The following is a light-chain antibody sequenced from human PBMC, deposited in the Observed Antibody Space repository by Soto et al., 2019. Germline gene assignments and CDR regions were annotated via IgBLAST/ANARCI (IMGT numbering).Light chain of an antibody. CDR1: ESVSSNY. CDR2: GAS. CDR3: QHYGSSPYP. Sequence: EILLTQSPGTLSLSPGEGATLSCRASESVSSNYLAWHQQKPGQAPRLLIYGASSRATGIPDRLSGSGSGTAFSVTISRLEPEDFSVYYCQHYGSSPYPFGQDTKLQIK. V-gene: IGKV3-20*01. J-gene: IGKJ2*01.